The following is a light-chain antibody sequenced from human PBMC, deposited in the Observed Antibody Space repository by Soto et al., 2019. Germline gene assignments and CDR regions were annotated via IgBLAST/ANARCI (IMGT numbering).Light chain of an antibody. CDR2: GVS. CDR1: QSVSSSY. J-gene: IGKJ3*01. V-gene: IGKV3-20*01. CDR3: QQYGSSTSFT. Sequence: EIVLTQSPGTLSLSPGERATLSCRASQSVSSSYLAWYQQKPGQAPRLLIYGVSGRATGIPDRFSGSGSGTDFTLTLSRLEPEDFAVYYCQQYGSSTSFTFGPGTKVDIK.